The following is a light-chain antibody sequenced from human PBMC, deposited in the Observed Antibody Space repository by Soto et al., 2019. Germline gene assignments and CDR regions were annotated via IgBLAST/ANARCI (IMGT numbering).Light chain of an antibody. V-gene: IGKV3-20*01. CDR2: RTP. CDR1: QSVRSNY. Sequence: EIVLTQSPGFLSVSPGERATLSCRASQSVRSNYVAWYQHKAGQAPRLLIYRTPSRAAGIPDRFSGSGSGTDFPLTISRLDPEDFAVYFCQQYANSPVTFGGGTKVEIK. CDR3: QQYANSPVT. J-gene: IGKJ4*01.